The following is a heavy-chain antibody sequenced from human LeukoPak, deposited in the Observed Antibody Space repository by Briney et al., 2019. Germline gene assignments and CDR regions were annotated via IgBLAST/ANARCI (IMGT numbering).Heavy chain of an antibody. V-gene: IGHV1-2*06. CDR2: INPKSGGT. J-gene: IGHJ4*02. Sequence: GASVTVSCKASGYTFTGYYMHWVRQAPGQGLEWMGQINPKSGGTDYAQKFQGRVTMTRDTSISTAYMELTRLTSDDTAVYYCARGRASGLDYWGQGTLVTVSS. CDR1: GYTFTGYY. D-gene: IGHD6-13*01. CDR3: ARGRASGLDY.